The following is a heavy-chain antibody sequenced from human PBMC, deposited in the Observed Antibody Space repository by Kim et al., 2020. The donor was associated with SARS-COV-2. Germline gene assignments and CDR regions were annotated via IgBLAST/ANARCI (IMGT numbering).Heavy chain of an antibody. J-gene: IGHJ4*02. CDR1: GGSISSSSNS. CDR2: IYYSGST. D-gene: IGHD1-26*01. CDR3: ARRETIGGFYGVFPFDY. V-gene: IGHV4-39*01. Sequence: SETLSLTCTVSGGSISSSSNSWGWIRQPPGKGLEWIGTIYYSGSTYNNPSLKSRVTMSVDTSKSQFSLKLTSVTAADTAVYYCARRETIGGFYGVFPFDYWGQGTLVTVSS.